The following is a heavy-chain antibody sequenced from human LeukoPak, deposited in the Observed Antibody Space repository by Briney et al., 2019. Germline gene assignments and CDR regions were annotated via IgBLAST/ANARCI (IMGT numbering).Heavy chain of an antibody. D-gene: IGHD1-26*01. CDR1: GFNFRDYG. CDR2: IGSDGSGT. CDR3: ARLGRVTGWYSFY. Sequence: GGSLRLSCAASGFNFRDYGMHWVRQAPGKGLVWVSRIGSDGSGTKYADSVKGRFTVYRDNAKTTLYLEMNSLRVEDTAVYYCARLGRVTGWYSFYWGQGAMVTVAS. J-gene: IGHJ4*02. V-gene: IGHV3-74*03.